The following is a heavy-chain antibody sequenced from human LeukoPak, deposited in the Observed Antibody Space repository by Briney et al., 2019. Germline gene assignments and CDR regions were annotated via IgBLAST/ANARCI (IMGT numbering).Heavy chain of an antibody. Sequence: GGSLRLSCTASGFTFGDYAMSWFRQAPGKGLEWVGFIRSKAYGGTTEYAASVKGRFTISRDDSKSIAYLQMNSLKTEDTAVYYCTRDRGSPTYYEFWSGSAPDSFDYWGQGTLVTVSS. CDR1: GFTFGDYA. CDR2: IRSKAYGGTT. D-gene: IGHD3-3*01. V-gene: IGHV3-49*03. J-gene: IGHJ4*02. CDR3: TRDRGSPTYYEFWSGSAPDSFDY.